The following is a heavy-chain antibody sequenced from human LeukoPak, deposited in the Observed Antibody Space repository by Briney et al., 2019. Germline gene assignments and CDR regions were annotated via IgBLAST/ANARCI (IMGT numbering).Heavy chain of an antibody. CDR3: GRFGYVSADDT. CDR1: GFAFSSYW. CDR2: LEPAGSAT. J-gene: IGHJ5*02. Sequence: GGSLRLSCGASGFAFSSYWMTWLRQAPGKGLEFVANLEPAGSATYYADSVKGRFTISRDNTKNLMYLQMNSLTAEDSAVYHCGRFGYVSADDTWGQGALVTVSS. D-gene: IGHD2-15*01. V-gene: IGHV3-7*01.